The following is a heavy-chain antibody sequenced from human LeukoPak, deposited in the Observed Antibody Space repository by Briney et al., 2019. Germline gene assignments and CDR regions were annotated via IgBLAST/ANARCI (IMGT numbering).Heavy chain of an antibody. CDR1: GFTFSSYA. V-gene: IGHV3-30*04. CDR3: ARDQYDTWSRRGNFDS. Sequence: GGSLRLSCAASGFTFSSYAMHWVRQAPGKGLEWVAVISYDGSNKYYADSVKGRFTVSRDNSKNTLYLQMNSLRAEDTAVFYCARDQYDTWSRRGNFDSWGQGTLVIVSS. D-gene: IGHD3-3*01. J-gene: IGHJ4*02. CDR2: ISYDGSNK.